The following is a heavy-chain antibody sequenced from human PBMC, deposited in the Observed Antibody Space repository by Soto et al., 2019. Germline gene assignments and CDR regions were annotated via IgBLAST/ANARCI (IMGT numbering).Heavy chain of an antibody. V-gene: IGHV3-23*01. CDR1: GLTFSSYA. J-gene: IGHJ4*02. CDR3: AKEATENYYDRSAYFY. CDR2: ISGSGGST. D-gene: IGHD3-22*01. Sequence: GGSLRLSCEVSGLTFSSYAMSWVRQAPGKGLQWVSAISGSGGSTYYADSVKGRFTISRDNSKNTLYLQMNSLRAEDTAVYYCAKEATENYYDRSAYFYWGQATLVTVSS.